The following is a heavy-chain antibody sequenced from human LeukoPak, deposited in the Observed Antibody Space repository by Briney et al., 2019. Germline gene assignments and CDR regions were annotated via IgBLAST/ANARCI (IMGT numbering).Heavy chain of an antibody. D-gene: IGHD3-9*01. J-gene: IGHJ4*02. V-gene: IGHV4-34*01. Sequence: PSETLSLTCAVYGGSFSGYYWSWIRQPPGKGLEWIGEINHSGSTNYNPSLKSRVTISVDTSKNQFSLKLSSVTAADTAVYYCASANYDILTGYYTAFDYWGQGTLVTVSS. CDR1: GGSFSGYY. CDR3: ASANYDILTGYYTAFDY. CDR2: INHSGST.